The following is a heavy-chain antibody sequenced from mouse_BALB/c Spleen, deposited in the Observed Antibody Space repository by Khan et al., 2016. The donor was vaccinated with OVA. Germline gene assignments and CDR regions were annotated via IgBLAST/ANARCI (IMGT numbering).Heavy chain of an antibody. CDR1: GYSITSEYA. D-gene: IGHD2-4*01. Sequence: EVQLQESGPGLVKPSLSLSLTCTVTGYSITSEYAWNWIRQFPGNKLEWMGYIDYSGNTRFNPSLKSRTSITRDTFKNQFFLQLNSGTAEDTATYYCARKDYYDYDPFPYWGQGTMVTVSA. V-gene: IGHV3-2*02. CDR3: ARKDYYDYDPFPY. CDR2: IDYSGNT. J-gene: IGHJ3*01.